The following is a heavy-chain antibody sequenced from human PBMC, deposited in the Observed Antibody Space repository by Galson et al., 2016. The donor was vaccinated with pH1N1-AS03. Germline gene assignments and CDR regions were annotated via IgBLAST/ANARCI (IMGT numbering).Heavy chain of an antibody. D-gene: IGHD3-16*01. CDR1: GFKFSRYG. V-gene: IGHV3-33*05. J-gene: IGHJ4*02. Sequence: SLRLSCAASGFKFSRYGMHWVRQGPGKGLQWVGVISHDGKNKEYGDSVKGRFTISRDNSGSTMYLDMSSLRDDDTAVYYWARDKRGEWQLPLYFFDHWGQGTLVTVSP. CDR2: ISHDGKNK. CDR3: ARDKRGEWQLPLYFFDH.